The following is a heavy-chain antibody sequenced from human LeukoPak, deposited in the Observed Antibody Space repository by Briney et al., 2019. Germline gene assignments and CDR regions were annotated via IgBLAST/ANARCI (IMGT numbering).Heavy chain of an antibody. V-gene: IGHV4-34*01. CDR2: GHSSGST. D-gene: IGHD2-8*02. CDR3: ATEVLSAPTPGAY. CDR1: SVSTSGYY. J-gene: IGHJ4*02. Sequence: SETLSLTCAVSSVSTSGYYWNWVRQSPGKGLEWIGEGHSSGSTNYLPSHKSLVTISINNSKDLTSLDLASVTAADTAVYYCATEVLSAPTPGAYWGQGTLVTVSS.